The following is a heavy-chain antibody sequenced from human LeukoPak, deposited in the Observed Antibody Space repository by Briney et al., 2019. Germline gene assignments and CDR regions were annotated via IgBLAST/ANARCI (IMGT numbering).Heavy chain of an antibody. J-gene: IGHJ4*01. CDR2: IYYSGST. CDR1: GGSISSSSYY. Sequence: PSETLSLTCTVSGGSISSSSYYWGWIRQPPGKGLEWIGSIYYSGSTYYNPSLKSRVTISLDTSKNQFSLKLNSVTAADTAVYYCARLKGYSSGWYPSYYFDYWGHGTLVTVSS. V-gene: IGHV4-39*07. CDR3: ARLKGYSSGWYPSYYFDY. D-gene: IGHD6-19*01.